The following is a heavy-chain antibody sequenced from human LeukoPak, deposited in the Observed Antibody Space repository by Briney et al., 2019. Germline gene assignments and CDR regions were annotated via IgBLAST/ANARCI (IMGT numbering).Heavy chain of an antibody. D-gene: IGHD3-22*01. Sequence: QPGGSLRLSCAASGFTFSSYGMSGVRQAPGKGLEGVTAFRGSGGSTYYADSVKGRFTISRDNSKNTLYLQMNSLRAEDTAVYYCAKAGVELYYYDSSGYSHFDYWGQGTLVTVSS. CDR2: FRGSGGST. CDR3: AKAGVELYYYDSSGYSHFDY. J-gene: IGHJ4*02. V-gene: IGHV3-23*01. CDR1: GFTFSSYG.